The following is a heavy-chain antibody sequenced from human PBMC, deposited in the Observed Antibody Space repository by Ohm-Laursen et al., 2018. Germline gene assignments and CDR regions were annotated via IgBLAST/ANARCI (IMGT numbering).Heavy chain of an antibody. Sequence: GASVKVSCKASGGTFSNYGISWVRQAPGKGLEWMGGITPMFGRANYAQKFQGRVTITADKSTSTAYMQLSSLRSEDTAVYYCVIRAGSYYNDWFDPWGQGTLVTVSS. V-gene: IGHV1-69*06. J-gene: IGHJ5*02. CDR2: ITPMFGRA. D-gene: IGHD3-10*01. CDR3: VIRAGSYYNDWFDP. CDR1: GGTFSNYG.